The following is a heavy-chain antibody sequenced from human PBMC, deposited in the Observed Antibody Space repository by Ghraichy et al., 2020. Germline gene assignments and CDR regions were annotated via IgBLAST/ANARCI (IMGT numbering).Heavy chain of an antibody. CDR3: TSNSYYYDGSPPSDY. Sequence: GGSLRLSCSASGFTFSASAMHWVRQASGKGLEWVGRIRSKPNRYATAYAASVKGRFTISRDDSKNTAYLQMHSLKTEDTAVYYCTSNSYYYDGSPPSDYWGQGTLVTVSS. J-gene: IGHJ4*02. V-gene: IGHV3-73*01. D-gene: IGHD3-22*01. CDR1: GFTFSASA. CDR2: IRSKPNRYAT.